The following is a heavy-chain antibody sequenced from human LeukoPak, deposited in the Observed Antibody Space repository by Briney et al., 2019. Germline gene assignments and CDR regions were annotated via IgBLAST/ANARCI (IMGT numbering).Heavy chain of an antibody. Sequence: SETLSLTCAVYGGSFSGYYWSWIRQPPGKGLEWIGEINHSGSTNYNPSLKSRVTISVDTSKNQFSLKLTSVTAADTAVYYCARARDYPITYWGQGTLVTVSS. CDR2: INHSGST. V-gene: IGHV4-34*01. CDR3: ARARDYPITY. CDR1: GGSFSGYY. D-gene: IGHD4-17*01. J-gene: IGHJ4*02.